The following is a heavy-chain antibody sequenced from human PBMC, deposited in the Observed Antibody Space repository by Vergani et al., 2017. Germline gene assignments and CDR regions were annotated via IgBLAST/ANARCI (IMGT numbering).Heavy chain of an antibody. CDR2: IYHSGST. CDR3: TRNPRGGYYGSGSYYDG. D-gene: IGHD3-10*01. CDR1: GGSISSSNW. J-gene: IGHJ4*02. Sequence: QVQLQESGPGLVKPPGTLSLTCAVSGGSISSSNWWSWVRQPPGKGLGWIGEIYHSGSTNYNPSLKSRVTISVDKSKNQFSLKLSSVTAADTAVYYCTRNPRGGYYGSGSYYDGWGQGTLVTVSS. V-gene: IGHV4-4*03.